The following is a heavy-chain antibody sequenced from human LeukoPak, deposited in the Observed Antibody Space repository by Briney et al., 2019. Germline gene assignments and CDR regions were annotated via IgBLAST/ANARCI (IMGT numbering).Heavy chain of an antibody. CDR3: ARGYGLWFGEFYMDV. D-gene: IGHD3-10*01. CDR1: GFTFSSYG. J-gene: IGHJ6*03. CDR2: IRYDGNNK. V-gene: IGHV3-30*02. Sequence: GGSLRLSCSASGFTFSSYGMHWVRQAPGKGLEWVAFIRYDGNNKYYADSVKGRFTISRDNSKNTLFLQMNSLRAEDTAVYYCARGYGLWFGEFYMDVWGKGTTVTISS.